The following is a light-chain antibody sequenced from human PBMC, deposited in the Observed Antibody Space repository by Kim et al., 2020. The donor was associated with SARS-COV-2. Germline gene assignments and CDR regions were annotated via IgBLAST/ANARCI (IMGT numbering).Light chain of an antibody. Sequence: SYELTQPPSLSVSPGQTVSITCSGDKLENKYVCWYQQKPGQSPILVIYQDTKRPSGIPERFSGSNSGNTATLTISGTQAMDEADYYCQAWDTNTARAVFGGGTQLIV. CDR1: KLENKY. J-gene: IGLJ2*01. CDR2: QDT. CDR3: QAWDTNTARAV. V-gene: IGLV3-1*01.